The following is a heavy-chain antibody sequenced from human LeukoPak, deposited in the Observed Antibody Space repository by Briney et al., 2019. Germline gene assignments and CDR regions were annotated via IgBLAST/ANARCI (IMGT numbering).Heavy chain of an antibody. V-gene: IGHV3-74*01. CDR2: INSDGSSI. CDR3: ARGALDAFDI. CDR1: GFIFSSYG. Sequence: GGSLRLSCTTSGFIFSSYGMTWVRQTPGKGLVWVSRINSDGSSISYADSVKGRFTISRDNAKNTLYLQMNSLRAEDTAVYYCARGALDAFDIWGQGTMVTVSS. J-gene: IGHJ3*02.